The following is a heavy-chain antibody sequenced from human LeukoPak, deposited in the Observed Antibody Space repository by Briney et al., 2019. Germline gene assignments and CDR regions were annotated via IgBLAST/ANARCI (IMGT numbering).Heavy chain of an antibody. D-gene: IGHD3-3*01. V-gene: IGHV4-34*01. Sequence: SETLSLTCAVYGGSFSGYYWSWIRQPPRKGLEWIGEINHSGGTNYNPSLKSRVTISVDTSKNQFSLKLSSVTAADTAVYYCARGQGIFGVVNFDYWGQGTLVTVSS. CDR3: ARGQGIFGVVNFDY. CDR1: GGSFSGYY. J-gene: IGHJ4*02. CDR2: INHSGGT.